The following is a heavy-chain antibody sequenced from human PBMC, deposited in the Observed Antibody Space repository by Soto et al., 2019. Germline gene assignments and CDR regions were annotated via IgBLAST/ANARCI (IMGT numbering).Heavy chain of an antibody. CDR1: GFTFSSYE. J-gene: IGHJ6*02. Sequence: LRLSCAASGFTFSSYEMNWVRQAPGKGLEWVSYISSSGSTIYYADSVKGRFTISRDNAKNSLYLQMNSLRAEDTAAYYCARDRAARGSAYYYYYYGMDVWGQGTTVTVSS. D-gene: IGHD5-18*01. V-gene: IGHV3-48*03. CDR2: ISSSGSTI. CDR3: ARDRAARGSAYYYYYYGMDV.